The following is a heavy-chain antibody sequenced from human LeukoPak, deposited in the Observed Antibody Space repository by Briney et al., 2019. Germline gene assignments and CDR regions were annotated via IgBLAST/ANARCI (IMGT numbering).Heavy chain of an antibody. CDR2: IGSSSSTI. V-gene: IGHV3-48*01. J-gene: IGHJ4*02. D-gene: IGHD3-3*01. CDR1: GFTFSSYS. Sequence: GGSLRLSCAASGFTFSSYSMNWVRQAPGKGLEWVSYIGSSSSTIYYADSVKGRFTISRDNAKNSLYLQMNSLRAEDTAVYYCASGHYDFWSGYCFWGQGTLVTVSS. CDR3: ASGHYDFWSGYCF.